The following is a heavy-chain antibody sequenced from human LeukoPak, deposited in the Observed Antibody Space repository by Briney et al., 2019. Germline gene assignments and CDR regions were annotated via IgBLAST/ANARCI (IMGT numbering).Heavy chain of an antibody. V-gene: IGHV3-48*03. J-gene: IGHJ6*02. Sequence: GGSLRLSCAASGFTFSSYEMNWVRQAPGKGLEWVSYISSSGSTIYYADSVKGRFTISRDNAKNSLYLQMNSLRAEDTAVYYCATYIQRPPGMDVWGQGTTVTVSS. CDR2: ISSSGSTI. D-gene: IGHD2-15*01. CDR3: ATYIQRPPGMDV. CDR1: GFTFSSYE.